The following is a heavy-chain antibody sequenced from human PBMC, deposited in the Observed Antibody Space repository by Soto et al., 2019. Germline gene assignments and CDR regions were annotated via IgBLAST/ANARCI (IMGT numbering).Heavy chain of an antibody. V-gene: IGHV3-7*01. J-gene: IGHJ4*02. CDR1: GFTVSSKY. Sequence: PWGSLRLSCAASGFTVSSKYMSWVRQAPGKGLEWVANIKQDGSEKYYVDSVKGRFTISRDNAKNSLYLQMNSLRAEDTAVYYCARGTGPNYFDYWGQGTLVTVSS. CDR3: ARGTGPNYFDY. D-gene: IGHD1-1*01. CDR2: IKQDGSEK.